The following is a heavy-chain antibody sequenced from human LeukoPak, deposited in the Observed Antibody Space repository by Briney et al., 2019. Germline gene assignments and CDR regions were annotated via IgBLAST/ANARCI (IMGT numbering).Heavy chain of an antibody. V-gene: IGHV3-23*01. J-gene: IGHJ5*02. CDR3: AKDHRYSVAGKGNWFDP. D-gene: IGHD6-19*01. CDR1: GFTLSNQA. CDR2: ISGSGGTT. Sequence: PGGSLRLSCAASGFTLSNQAMTWVRQAPGKGLEWVSSISGSGGTTNYADSVRGRFTISRDSSKNTLYLQINSLRAEDTAVYYCAKDHRYSVAGKGNWFDPWGQGTLVTVSS.